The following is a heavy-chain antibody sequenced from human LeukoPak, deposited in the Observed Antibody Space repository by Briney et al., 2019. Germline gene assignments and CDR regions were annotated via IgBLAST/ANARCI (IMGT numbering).Heavy chain of an antibody. J-gene: IGHJ6*01. V-gene: IGHV3-21*01. D-gene: IGHD2-15*01. CDR1: GFTFSSYT. CDR3: ARGSEGYCSGGGCYYGMDV. CDR2: ISSSSSYI. Sequence: GGSLRLSCAASGFTFSSYTMSWVRQVPGKGLEWVSYISSSSSYIYYADSVKGRFTISRDNAENSLYLQMNSLRAEDTAVYYCARGSEGYCSGGGCYYGMDVWGQGTTVTVSS.